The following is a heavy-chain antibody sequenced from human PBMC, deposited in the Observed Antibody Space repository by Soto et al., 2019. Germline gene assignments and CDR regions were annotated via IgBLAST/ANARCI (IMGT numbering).Heavy chain of an antibody. CDR3: ATVTSRLEYDYVWGSYPSDY. CDR2: ISGSGGST. J-gene: IGHJ4*02. D-gene: IGHD3-16*02. V-gene: IGHV3-23*01. Sequence: PGGSLRLSCAASGFTFSSYAMSWVRQAPGKGLEWVSAISGSGGSTYYADSVKGRFTISRDNSKNTLYLQMNSLRAEDTAVYYCATVTSRLEYDYVWGSYPSDYWGQGTLVTVSS. CDR1: GFTFSSYA.